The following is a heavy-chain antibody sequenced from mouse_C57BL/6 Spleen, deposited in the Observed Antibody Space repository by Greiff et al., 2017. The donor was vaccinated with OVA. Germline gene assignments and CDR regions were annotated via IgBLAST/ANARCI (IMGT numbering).Heavy chain of an antibody. Sequence: QVQLQQPGAELVMPGASVKLSCKASGYTFTSYWMHWVQQRPGQGLEWIGVIDPSDSYTNSNQKFKGKSTLTVDKSSSTAYMQLSSLTSEYSAVYYCARREGYDYVLGYWGQGTTLTVSS. CDR1: GYTFTSYW. J-gene: IGHJ2*01. CDR3: ARREGYDYVLGY. CDR2: IDPSDSYT. V-gene: IGHV1-69*01. D-gene: IGHD2-4*01.